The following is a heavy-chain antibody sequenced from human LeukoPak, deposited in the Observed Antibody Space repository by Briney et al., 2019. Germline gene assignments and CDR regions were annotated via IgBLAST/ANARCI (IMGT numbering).Heavy chain of an antibody. J-gene: IGHJ1*01. V-gene: IGHV3-21*04. CDR1: GFTFSSYS. CDR2: ISSSSSYI. CDR3: AASPLGYFQH. D-gene: IGHD3-16*01. Sequence: PGGSLRLSCAASGFTFSSYSMNWVRQAPGKGLEWVSSISSSSSYIYYADSVKGRFTISRDNAKNSLYLQMNSLRAEDTAVYYCAASPLGYFQHWGQGTLVTVSS.